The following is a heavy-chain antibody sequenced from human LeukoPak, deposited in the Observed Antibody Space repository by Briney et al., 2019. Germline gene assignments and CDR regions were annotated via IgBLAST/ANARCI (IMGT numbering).Heavy chain of an antibody. Sequence: GGSLRLSCAASGFTFSSYSMNWVRQAPGKGLEWVANINQDGSETYYVDSVEGRFTISRDNAKNSLFLQMSSLRAEDTAVYFCSGDPGDYWGQGTLVTVSS. D-gene: IGHD7-27*01. V-gene: IGHV3-7*04. CDR2: INQDGSET. J-gene: IGHJ4*02. CDR1: GFTFSSYS. CDR3: SGDPGDY.